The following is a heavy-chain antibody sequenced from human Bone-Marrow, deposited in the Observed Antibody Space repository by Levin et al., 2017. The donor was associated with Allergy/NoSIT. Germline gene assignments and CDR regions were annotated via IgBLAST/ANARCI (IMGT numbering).Heavy chain of an antibody. CDR3: ARGGRWSFSYYFDY. J-gene: IGHJ4*02. V-gene: IGHV4-34*01. CDR2: INHSGST. D-gene: IGHD3-10*01. CDR1: GGSFTGYF. Sequence: GSLRLSCAVDGGSFTGYFWTWIRQPPGKGLEWIGEINHSGSTNYNPSLTSRATISVDTSKKEFSLNLSSVTAADTAVFYCARGGRWSFSYYFDYWGQGTRVTVSS.